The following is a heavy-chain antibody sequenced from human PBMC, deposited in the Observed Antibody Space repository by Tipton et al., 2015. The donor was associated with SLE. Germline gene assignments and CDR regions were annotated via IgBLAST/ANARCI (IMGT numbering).Heavy chain of an antibody. D-gene: IGHD2-15*01. J-gene: IGHJ3*02. CDR1: GGSISSHY. CDR3: ARLRGYCSGGSCYSGAFDI. V-gene: IGHV4-59*11. Sequence: LSLTCTVSGGSISSHYWSWIRQPPGKGLEWIGYIYYSGSTNYNPSLKSRVTISVDTSKNQFSLKLSSVTAADTAVYYCARLRGYCSGGSCYSGAFDIWGQGTMVTVSS. CDR2: IYYSGST.